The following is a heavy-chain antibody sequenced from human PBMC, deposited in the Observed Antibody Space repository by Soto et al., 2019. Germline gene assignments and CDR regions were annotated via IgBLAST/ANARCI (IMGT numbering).Heavy chain of an antibody. CDR1: GYTFTGYY. CDR2: INPNSGGT. CDR3: ARGPPTYSSGWYCFDY. Sequence: ASVKVSCKASGYTFTGYYMHWVRQAPGQGLEWMGWINPNSGGTNYAQKFQGWVTMTRDTSISTAYMELSRLRSDDTAVYYCARGPPTYSSGWYCFDYWGQGTLVTVSS. J-gene: IGHJ4*02. V-gene: IGHV1-2*04. D-gene: IGHD6-19*01.